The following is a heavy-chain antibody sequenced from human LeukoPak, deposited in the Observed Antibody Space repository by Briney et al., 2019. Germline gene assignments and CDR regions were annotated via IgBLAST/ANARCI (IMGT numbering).Heavy chain of an antibody. CDR1: GFTFSSYA. V-gene: IGHV3-33*08. CDR3: AREFSGGSSYGMDV. Sequence: GGSLRLSCAASGFTFSSYAMHWVRQAPGKGLEWVAVIWYDGSNKYYADSVKGRFTISRDNSKNTLYLQMNSLRAEDTAVYYCAREFSGGSSYGMDVWGQGTTVTVSS. CDR2: IWYDGSNK. D-gene: IGHD2-15*01. J-gene: IGHJ6*02.